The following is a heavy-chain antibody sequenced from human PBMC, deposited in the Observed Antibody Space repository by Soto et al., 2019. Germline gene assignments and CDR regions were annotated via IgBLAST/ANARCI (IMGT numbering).Heavy chain of an antibody. D-gene: IGHD3-3*01. CDR3: ARVLSPPDVLRFLEWLSPDYYYYGMDV. CDR2: IYYSGST. J-gene: IGHJ6*02. CDR1: GGSISSGDYY. V-gene: IGHV4-30-4*01. Sequence: SETLSLTCTVSGGSISSGDYYWSWIRQPPGKGLEWIGYIYYSGSTYYNPSLKSRVTISVDTSKNQFSLKLSSVTAADTAVYYCARVLSPPDVLRFLEWLSPDYYYYGMDVWGQGTTVTVS.